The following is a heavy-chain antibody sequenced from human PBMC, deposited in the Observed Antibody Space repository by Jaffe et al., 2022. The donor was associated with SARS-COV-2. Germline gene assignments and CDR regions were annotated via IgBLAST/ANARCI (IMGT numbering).Heavy chain of an antibody. CDR2: IYYSGST. CDR3: ARSGVVVITVYFQH. CDR1: GGSISSSSYY. Sequence: QLQLQESGPGLVKPSETLSLTCTVSGGSISSSSYYWGWIRQPPGKGLEWIGSIYYSGSTYYNPSLKSRVTISVDTSKNQFSLKLSSVTAADTAVYYCARSGVVVITVYFQHWGQGTLVTVSS. V-gene: IGHV4-39*01. J-gene: IGHJ1*01. D-gene: IGHD3-22*01.